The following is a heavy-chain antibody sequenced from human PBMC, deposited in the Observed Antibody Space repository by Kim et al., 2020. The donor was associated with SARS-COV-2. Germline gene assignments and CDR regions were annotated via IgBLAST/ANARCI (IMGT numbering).Heavy chain of an antibody. CDR2: IIPIFGTA. Sequence: SVKVSCKASGGTFSSYAISWVRQAPGQGLEWMGGIIPIFGTANYAQKFQGRVTITADESTSTAYMELSSLRSEDTAVYYCARDPGDGSTGYYYGMDVWGQGTTVTVSS. CDR3: ARDPGDGSTGYYYGMDV. V-gene: IGHV1-69*13. J-gene: IGHJ6*02. CDR1: GGTFSSYA. D-gene: IGHD3-10*01.